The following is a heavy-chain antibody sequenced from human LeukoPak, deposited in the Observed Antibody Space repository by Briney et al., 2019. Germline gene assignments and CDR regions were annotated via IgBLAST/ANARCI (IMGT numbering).Heavy chain of an antibody. D-gene: IGHD6-13*01. V-gene: IGHV4-30-4*01. CDR1: GGSISSGDYY. CDR2: IYYSGST. CDR3: ASRTSPNAAGSSSWYGFDY. J-gene: IGHJ4*02. Sequence: SETLSLTCTVSGGSISSGDYYWSWIRQPPGKGLEWIGHIYYSGSTYYNPSLKSRVTISVDTSKNQFSLKLSSVTAADTAVYYCASRTSPNAAGSSSWYGFDYWGQGTLVTVSS.